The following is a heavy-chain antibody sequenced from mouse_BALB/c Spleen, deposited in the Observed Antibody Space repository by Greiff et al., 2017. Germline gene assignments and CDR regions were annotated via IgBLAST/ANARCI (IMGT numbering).Heavy chain of an antibody. CDR2: IYPGNSDT. V-gene: IGHV1-5*01. J-gene: IGHJ1*01. CDR1: GYTFTSYW. D-gene: IGHD1-1*01. Sequence: EVKLQESGTVLARPGASVKMSCKASGYTFTSYWMHWVKQRPGQGLEWIGAIYPGNSDTSYNQKFKGKAKLTAVTSTSTAYMELSSLTNEDSAVYYCTRTIIYYGSSRYFDVWGAGTTVTVSS. CDR3: TRTIIYYGSSRYFDV.